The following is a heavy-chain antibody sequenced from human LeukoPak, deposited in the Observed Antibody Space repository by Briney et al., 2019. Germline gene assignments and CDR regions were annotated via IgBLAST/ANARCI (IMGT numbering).Heavy chain of an antibody. CDR2: IHHSGGT. J-gene: IGHJ4*02. Sequence: SETLSLTCAVYGGSFSGYYWSWIRQPSGKGLEWIGGIHHSGGTNYNPSLKSRVNMSVDTSQSQFSLKLTSVTAADTAVYYCARSNVLLWFGEPRAPWDYWGQGTLVTVSS. CDR1: GGSFSGYY. V-gene: IGHV4-34*01. D-gene: IGHD3-10*01. CDR3: ARSNVLLWFGEPRAPWDY.